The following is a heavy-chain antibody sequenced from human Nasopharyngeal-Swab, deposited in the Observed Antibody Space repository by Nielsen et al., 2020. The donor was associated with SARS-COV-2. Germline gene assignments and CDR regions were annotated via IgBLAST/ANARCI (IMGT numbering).Heavy chain of an antibody. J-gene: IGHJ6*03. CDR2: ISAYNGNT. D-gene: IGHD5-24*01. CDR3: ARVPQRWLQFGYMDV. Sequence: ASVKVSCKASGYSFTNYGVSWVRQAPGQGLEWMGWISAYNGNTNYAQRLQGRVTMTTNTSTSTAYMELRGLRSDDTAVYYCARVPQRWLQFGYMDVWGKGTTVTVSS. CDR1: GYSFTNYG. V-gene: IGHV1-18*01.